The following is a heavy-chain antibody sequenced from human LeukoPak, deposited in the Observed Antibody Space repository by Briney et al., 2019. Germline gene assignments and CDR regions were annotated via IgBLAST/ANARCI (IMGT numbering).Heavy chain of an antibody. Sequence: SGRSLRLSCTASGFTFSIYWMSWVRQAPGKGLEWVASTKEDGSEEHYVDSVKGRFTISRDNARNSVHVQMNSLRAEDTAVYFCARIRPGNYFDYWGQGALVTVSS. CDR3: ARIRPGNYFDY. V-gene: IGHV3-7*01. CDR1: GFTFSIYW. D-gene: IGHD6-6*01. J-gene: IGHJ4*02. CDR2: TKEDGSEE.